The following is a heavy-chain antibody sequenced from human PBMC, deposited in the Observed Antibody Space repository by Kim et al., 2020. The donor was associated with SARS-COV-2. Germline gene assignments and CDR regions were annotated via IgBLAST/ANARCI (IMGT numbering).Heavy chain of an antibody. CDR3: ARGYLGAVSRYFDY. D-gene: IGHD2-2*02. V-gene: IGHV4-59*01. CDR2: IYYSGST. CDR1: GGSISSYY. Sequence: SETLSLTCTVSGGSISSYYWSWIRQPPGKGLEWIGYIYYSGSTNYNPSLKSRVTISVDTSKNQFSLKLSSVTAADTAVYYCARGYLGAVSRYFDYWGQGTLVTVSS. J-gene: IGHJ4*02.